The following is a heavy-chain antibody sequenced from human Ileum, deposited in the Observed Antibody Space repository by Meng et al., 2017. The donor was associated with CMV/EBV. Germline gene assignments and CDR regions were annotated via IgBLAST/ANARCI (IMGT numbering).Heavy chain of an antibody. CDR1: GGSYNTYA. CDR3: ATSGLGPKYHFDS. Sequence: QVQRVQSGAEVRKPXSSVKVSCKASGGSYNTYAFSWVRQAPRPGLECMGGINPISATRNHAQNFQGRVTITADEATSTVYMELTSLGSEDTAVYYCATSGLGPKYHFDSWGQGTLVTVSS. J-gene: IGHJ4*02. CDR2: INPISATR. V-gene: IGHV1-69*12. D-gene: IGHD1-14*01.